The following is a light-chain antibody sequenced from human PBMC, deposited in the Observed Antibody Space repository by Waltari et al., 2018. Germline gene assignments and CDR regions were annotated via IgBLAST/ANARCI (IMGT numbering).Light chain of an antibody. CDR3: AAWDDSLNGVV. V-gene: IGLV1-44*01. CDR1: SSTIRSNT. Sequence: QTVLPQPPSASGTPGPRVTISCSGSSSTIRSNTVQWYHKLPGTAPKLIHYGNNQRPSGVPARFSGSKSGTSASLAISGLQTEDEADYYCAAWDDSLNGVVCGGGAKLTVL. CDR2: GNN. J-gene: IGLJ2*01.